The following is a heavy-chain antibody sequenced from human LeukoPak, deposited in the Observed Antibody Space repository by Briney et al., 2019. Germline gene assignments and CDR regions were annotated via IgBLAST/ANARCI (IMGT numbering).Heavy chain of an antibody. CDR3: ARVRSGWLQPLSNSLYEFDY. J-gene: IGHJ4*02. D-gene: IGHD5-24*01. CDR1: GFTVGSNY. V-gene: IGHV3-66*02. Sequence: PGGSLRLSCAASGFTVGSNYMSWVRQTPGKGLEWVSLIYTGGTTYYADSVKGRFTISRNNSENTLYLQMNSLTTEDTAVYYCARVRSGWLQPLSNSLYEFDYWGQGTLVTVSS. CDR2: IYTGGTT.